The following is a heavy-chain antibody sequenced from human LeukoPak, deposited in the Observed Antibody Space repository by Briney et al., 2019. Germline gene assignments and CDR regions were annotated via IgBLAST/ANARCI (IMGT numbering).Heavy chain of an antibody. CDR3: ARDTPYYYDSSGYYSVDY. Sequence: PGGSLRLSCAASGFTFSSYSMNWVRQAPGKGLEWVSYISSSSSYIYYADSVKGRFTISRDNAKNSLYLQMNSLRAEDTAVYYCARDTPYYYDSSGYYSVDYWGQGTLVTVSS. D-gene: IGHD3-22*01. CDR1: GFTFSSYS. V-gene: IGHV3-21*01. J-gene: IGHJ4*02. CDR2: ISSSSSYI.